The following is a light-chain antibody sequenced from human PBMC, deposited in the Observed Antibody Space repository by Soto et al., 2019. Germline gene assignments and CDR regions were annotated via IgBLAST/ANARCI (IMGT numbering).Light chain of an antibody. V-gene: IGKV3-15*01. CDR1: QSVSSSY. CDR2: GAS. J-gene: IGKJ1*01. Sequence: EIVLMQSPATLCVSPGERATLSCRASQSVSSSYLAWYQQKPGQAPRLLIYGASTRATGIPARFSGSGSGTEFTLTISSLQSEDFAVYSCQQYNNWPPETFGQGTKVDI. CDR3: QQYNNWPPET.